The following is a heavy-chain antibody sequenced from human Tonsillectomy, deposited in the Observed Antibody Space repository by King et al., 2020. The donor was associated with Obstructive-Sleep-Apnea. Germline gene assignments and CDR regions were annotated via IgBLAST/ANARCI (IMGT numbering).Heavy chain of an antibody. CDR1: GGSISSSIYS. CDR3: AGDDYGDNSRYFDY. Sequence: QLQESGPGLVKPSETLSLTCTVSGGSISSSIYSWGWIRQPPGKGLEWIGSIYYSGSTYYNPSLKSRVTISLDTSKNQFSLKLSSLTAADTAVYYCAGDDYGDNSRYFDYWGQGSLVTVST. J-gene: IGHJ4*02. CDR2: IYYSGST. D-gene: IGHD4-23*01. V-gene: IGHV4-39*07.